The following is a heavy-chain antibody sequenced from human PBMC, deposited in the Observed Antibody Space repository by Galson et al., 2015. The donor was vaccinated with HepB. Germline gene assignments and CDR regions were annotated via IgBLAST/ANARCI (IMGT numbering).Heavy chain of an antibody. Sequence: TVSDGSISSSNYYWSWIRQPPGKWLEWIGSIYYSGSTYYNPSLKSRVTISVDTSTNQFSLKLSSVTAADTAVYYCARLTPPRGYSGYDYALDYWGQGTLVTVSS. CDR3: ARLTPPRGYSGYDYALDY. CDR2: IYYSGST. D-gene: IGHD5-12*01. J-gene: IGHJ4*02. V-gene: IGHV4-39*01. CDR1: DGSISSSNYY.